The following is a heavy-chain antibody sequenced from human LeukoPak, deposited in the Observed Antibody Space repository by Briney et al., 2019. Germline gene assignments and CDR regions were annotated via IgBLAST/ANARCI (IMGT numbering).Heavy chain of an antibody. Sequence: PSETLSLTCTVSGDSITNSDWWSWVRQAPGKGLEWVSAISGSGGSTYFADSVKGRFTISRDNSKNTMYLQMNSLSAEDTAIYYCARGLGSSTSRHTFDIWGQGTMVTVSS. J-gene: IGHJ3*02. CDR3: ARGLGSSTSRHTFDI. D-gene: IGHD2-2*01. CDR2: ISGSGGST. V-gene: IGHV3-23*01. CDR1: GDSITNSD.